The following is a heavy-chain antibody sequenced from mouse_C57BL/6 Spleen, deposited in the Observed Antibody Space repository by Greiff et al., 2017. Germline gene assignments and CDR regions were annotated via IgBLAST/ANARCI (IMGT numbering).Heavy chain of an antibody. Sequence: VQLPESGPGLALPSQSLSITGTASGFSLTSSGVLCVRQSPGKGLDWLGVIWRGGNTEYNEAFMSRLSTTKDNPKSQVFFKMNSLQAEYTAIYYCAKTLNENWYFDVWGTGTTDTVSS. CDR2: IWRGGNT. CDR3: AKTLNENWYFDV. CDR1: GFSLTSSG. J-gene: IGHJ1*03. V-gene: IGHV2-5*01.